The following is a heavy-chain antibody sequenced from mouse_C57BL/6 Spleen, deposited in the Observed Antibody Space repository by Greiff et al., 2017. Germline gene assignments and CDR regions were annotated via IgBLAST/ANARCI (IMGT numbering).Heavy chain of an antibody. V-gene: IGHV1-55*01. D-gene: IGHD2-3*01. Sequence: QVQLKQPGAELVKPGASVKMSCKASGYTFPSYWITWVKQRPGQGLEWIGDIYPGSGSTNYNEKFKSKATLTVDTSSSTAYMQLSSLTSEDSAVYYCARRDGYYYAMDYWGQGTSVTVSS. J-gene: IGHJ4*01. CDR1: GYTFPSYW. CDR3: ARRDGYYYAMDY. CDR2: IYPGSGST.